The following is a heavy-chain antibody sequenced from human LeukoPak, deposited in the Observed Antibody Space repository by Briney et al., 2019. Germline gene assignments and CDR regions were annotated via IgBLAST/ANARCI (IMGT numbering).Heavy chain of an antibody. CDR2: IIPILGIA. Sequence: GASVKVSCKASGGTFSSYAISWVRQAPGQGLEWMGRIIPILGIANYAQKFQGRVTITADKSTSTAYMELRSLRSDDTAVYYCARDLFGVVLWGQGTLVTVSS. CDR1: GGTFSSYA. D-gene: IGHD3-3*01. CDR3: ARDLFGVVL. V-gene: IGHV1-69*04. J-gene: IGHJ4*02.